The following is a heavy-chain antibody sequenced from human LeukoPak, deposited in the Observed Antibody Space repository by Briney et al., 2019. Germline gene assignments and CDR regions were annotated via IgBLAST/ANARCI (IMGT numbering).Heavy chain of an antibody. Sequence: SETLSLTCAVSGGSISSGGYSWSWIRQHPGKGLEWIGYIYYSGSTYYNPSLKSRVTISVDTSKNQFSLKLSSVTAADTAVYYCARVPDLPISGNGPFDYWGQGTLVTVSS. CDR3: ARVPDLPISGNGPFDY. CDR1: GGSISSGGYS. J-gene: IGHJ4*02. V-gene: IGHV4-31*11. D-gene: IGHD2-15*01. CDR2: IYYSGST.